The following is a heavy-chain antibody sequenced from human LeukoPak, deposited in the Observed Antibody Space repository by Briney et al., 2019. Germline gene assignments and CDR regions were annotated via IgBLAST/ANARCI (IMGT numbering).Heavy chain of an antibody. CDR1: GFTFGSYT. CDR3: ARVGYTDYYYYYMDV. D-gene: IGHD6-13*01. V-gene: IGHV3-48*01. CDR2: ISGSGGSI. J-gene: IGHJ6*03. Sequence: GGSLRLSCEASGFTFGSYTMNWVRQAPGKGLEWVSNISGSGGSIYYADSVKGRFTISRDNGKKSLYLQMNSLRADETAVYYCARVGYTDYYYYYMDVWGKGTTVTVSS.